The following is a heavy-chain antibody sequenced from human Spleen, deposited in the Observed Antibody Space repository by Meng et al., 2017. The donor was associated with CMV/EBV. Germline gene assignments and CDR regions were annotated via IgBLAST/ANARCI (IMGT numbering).Heavy chain of an antibody. CDR2: ISSSSSTI. Sequence: GESLKISCAASGFTFSSYRMNWVRQAPGKGLEWVSYISSSSSTISYADSVMGRFTISRENAKNSLYLQMNSLRVGDTAVYYCARSSKDFLNGHWNYGMDVWGQGTTVTVSS. CDR1: GFTFSSYR. J-gene: IGHJ6*02. CDR3: ARSSKDFLNGHWNYGMDV. V-gene: IGHV3-48*01. D-gene: IGHD3-3*01.